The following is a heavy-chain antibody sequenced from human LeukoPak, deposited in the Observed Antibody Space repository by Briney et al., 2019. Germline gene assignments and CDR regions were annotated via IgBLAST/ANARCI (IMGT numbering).Heavy chain of an antibody. V-gene: IGHV4-59*01. CDR3: ARVPYSGYDWSFYFDY. CDR2: IYYSEST. J-gene: IGHJ4*02. D-gene: IGHD5-12*01. Sequence: SETLSLTCTVSGGSISSYYWRWIQQPPGKGLDWIGYIYYSESTHYNPSLKSRVTISVDTSKNQFSLKLSSVTAADTAVYYCARVPYSGYDWSFYFDYWGQGTLVTVSS. CDR1: GGSISSYY.